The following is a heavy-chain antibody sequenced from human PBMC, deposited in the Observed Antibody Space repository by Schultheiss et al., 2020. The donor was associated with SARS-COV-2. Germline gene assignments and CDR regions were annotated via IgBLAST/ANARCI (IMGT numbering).Heavy chain of an antibody. CDR3: TTDRLYQLLRGGWDYFDY. CDR2: IRSKAYGVTT. CDR1: GFTVSSNY. V-gene: IGHV3-49*04. Sequence: GGSLRLSCAASGFTVSSNYMSWVRQAPGKGLEWVGFIRSKAYGVTTEYAASVKGRFTISRDDSKSIAYLQMNSLKTEDTAVYYCTTDRLYQLLRGGWDYFDYWGQGTLVTVSS. J-gene: IGHJ4*02. D-gene: IGHD2-2*01.